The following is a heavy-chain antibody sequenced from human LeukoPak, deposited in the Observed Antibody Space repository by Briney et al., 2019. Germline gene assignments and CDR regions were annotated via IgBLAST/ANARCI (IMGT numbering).Heavy chain of an antibody. D-gene: IGHD6-19*01. CDR1: GFTFSSYA. CDR2: IPYDGSNK. V-gene: IGHV3-30-3*01. J-gene: IGHJ3*02. Sequence: PGGSLRLSCAASGFTFSSYAMHWVRQAPGKGLEWVAVIPYDGSNKYYADSVKGRFTISRDNSKNTLYLQMNSLRAEDTAVYYCTRDREQWLHAFDIWGQGTMVTVSS. CDR3: TRDREQWLHAFDI.